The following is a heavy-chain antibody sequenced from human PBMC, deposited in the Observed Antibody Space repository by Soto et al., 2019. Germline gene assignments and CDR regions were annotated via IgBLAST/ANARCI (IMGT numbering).Heavy chain of an antibody. CDR1: GFTFDDYA. CDR3: AKGRSYDTSGYPLFDY. Sequence: SLRLSCVASGFTFDDYAMHWVRQAPGKGLEWVSGISWNSGSIGYADSVKGRFTISRDNAKNSLYLQMNSLRAEDTALYYCAKGRSYDTSGYPLFDYWGQGTLVTVSS. CDR2: ISWNSGSI. D-gene: IGHD3-22*01. J-gene: IGHJ4*02. V-gene: IGHV3-9*01.